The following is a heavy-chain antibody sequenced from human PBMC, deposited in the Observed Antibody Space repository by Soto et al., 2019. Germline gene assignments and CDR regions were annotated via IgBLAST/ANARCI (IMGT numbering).Heavy chain of an antibody. CDR1: GYTFTSYD. D-gene: IGHD4-17*01. CDR3: ARESVGYGDYVKNAFDI. J-gene: IGHJ3*02. V-gene: IGHV1-8*01. CDR2: MNPNSGNT. Sequence: QVQLVQSGAEVKKPGASVKVSCKASGYTFTSYDINWVRQATGQGLEWMGWMNPNSGNTGYAQKFQGRVTMTRNTSISTAYMELSSLRSEDTAVYYCARESVGYGDYVKNAFDIWGQGTMVTVSS.